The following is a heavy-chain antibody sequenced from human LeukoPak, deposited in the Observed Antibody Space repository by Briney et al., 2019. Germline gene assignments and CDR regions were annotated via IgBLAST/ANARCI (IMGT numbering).Heavy chain of an antibody. CDR3: ARGQTIVGATGDF. D-gene: IGHD1-26*01. Sequence: SETLSLTCAVYGGSLSGYYWSWIRQPPGKGLEWIGEINHSGSTNYNPSLKSRVTISVDTSKNQFSLKLSSVTAADTAVYYCARGQTIVGATGDFWGQGTLVTVSS. CDR1: GGSLSGYY. J-gene: IGHJ4*02. CDR2: INHSGST. V-gene: IGHV4-34*01.